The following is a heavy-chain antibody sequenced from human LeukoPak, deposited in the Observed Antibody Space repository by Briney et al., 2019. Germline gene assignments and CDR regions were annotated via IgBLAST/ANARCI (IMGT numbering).Heavy chain of an antibody. D-gene: IGHD3-10*01. J-gene: IGHJ3*02. CDR1: GGSISSYY. V-gene: IGHV4-30-4*08. CDR3: ARAKGVRGVGAFDI. Sequence: SETLSLTCTVSGGSISSYYWSWIRQPPGKGLEWIGYIYYSGSTYYNPSLKSRVTISVDTSKNQFSLKLSSVTAADTAVYYCARAKGVRGVGAFDIWGQGTMVTVSS. CDR2: IYYSGST.